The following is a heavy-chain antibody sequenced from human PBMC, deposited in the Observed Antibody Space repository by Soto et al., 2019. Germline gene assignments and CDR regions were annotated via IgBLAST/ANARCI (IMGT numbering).Heavy chain of an antibody. CDR3: ARVGYCSGGSCYRGFDP. CDR1: GGTFSSYT. Sequence: SVKVSCKASGGTFSSYTISWVRQAPGQGLEWMGRIIPILGIANYAQKFQGRVTITADKSTSTAYMELSSLRSEDTAVYYCARVGYCSGGSCYRGFDPWGQGTLVTVSS. CDR2: IIPILGIA. J-gene: IGHJ5*02. V-gene: IGHV1-69*02. D-gene: IGHD2-15*01.